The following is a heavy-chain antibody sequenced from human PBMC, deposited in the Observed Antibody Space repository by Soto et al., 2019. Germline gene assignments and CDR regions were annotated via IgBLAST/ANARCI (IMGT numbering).Heavy chain of an antibody. V-gene: IGHV3-30-3*01. CDR1: GFTFSSYA. CDR3: ARVFGELLYKLDY. J-gene: IGHJ4*02. D-gene: IGHD3-10*01. CDR2: ISYDGSNK. Sequence: QVQLVESGGGVVQPGRSLRLSCAASGFTFSSYAMHWVRQAPGKGLEWVAVISYDGSNKYYADSVKGRLTISRDNSKNTLYLQMNSLRAEDTAVYYCARVFGELLYKLDYWGQGTLVTVSS.